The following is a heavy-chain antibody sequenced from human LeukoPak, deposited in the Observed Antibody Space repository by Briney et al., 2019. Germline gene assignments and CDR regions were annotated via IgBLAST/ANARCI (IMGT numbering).Heavy chain of an antibody. CDR1: GGSISSYY. D-gene: IGHD3-9*01. Sequence: SETLSLTCTVSGGSISSYYWSWIRQPPGKGLEWIGYIYYSGSTNYNPSLKSRVTISVDTSKNQFPLKLSSVTAADTAVYYCARDRAGYYGTPFDPWGQGTLVTVSS. V-gene: IGHV4-59*01. J-gene: IGHJ5*02. CDR3: ARDRAGYYGTPFDP. CDR2: IYYSGST.